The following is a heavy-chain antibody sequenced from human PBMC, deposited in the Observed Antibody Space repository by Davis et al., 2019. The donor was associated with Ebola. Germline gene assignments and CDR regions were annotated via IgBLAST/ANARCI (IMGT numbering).Heavy chain of an antibody. CDR2: ISGSGGST. D-gene: IGHD2-21*02. CDR1: GFTFSSYA. J-gene: IGHJ4*02. Sequence: GESLKISCAASGFTFSSYAMHWVRQAPGKGLEWVSAISGSGGSTYYADSVKGRFTISRDNAKNSLYLQMNSLRAEDTAVYYCATRGVTPLWGQGTLVTVSS. V-gene: IGHV3-23*01. CDR3: ATRGVTPL.